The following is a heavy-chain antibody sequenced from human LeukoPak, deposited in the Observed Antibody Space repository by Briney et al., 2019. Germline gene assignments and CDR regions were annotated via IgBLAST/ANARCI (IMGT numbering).Heavy chain of an antibody. J-gene: IGHJ4*02. Sequence: GGSLRLSCAASGLTLSSYWMHWVRQAPGKGLVWVSHINTDGTATTYADSVKGRFTISRDNAKNTLYLQMNSLGAEDTAVYYCVRDSNLSFDYWGQGALVTVSS. CDR1: GLTLSSYW. CDR2: INTDGTAT. V-gene: IGHV3-74*01. D-gene: IGHD1-14*01. CDR3: VRDSNLSFDY.